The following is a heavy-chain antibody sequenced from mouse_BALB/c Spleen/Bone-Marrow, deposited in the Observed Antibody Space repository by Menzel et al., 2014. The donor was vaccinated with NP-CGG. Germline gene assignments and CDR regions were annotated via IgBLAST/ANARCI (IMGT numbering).Heavy chain of an antibody. CDR2: IRNKANGYTT. J-gene: IGHJ2*01. Sequence: EVQREESGGGLVQPGGSLRLSCATSGFTFTDYYMSWVRQPPGKALEWLGFIRNKANGYTTEYSASVKGRFTISRDSSQSILYLQMNTLRAEDSATYYCARGGNDLDYWGQGTTLTVSS. CDR3: ARGGNDLDY. V-gene: IGHV7-3*02. CDR1: GFTFTDYY. D-gene: IGHD2-3*01.